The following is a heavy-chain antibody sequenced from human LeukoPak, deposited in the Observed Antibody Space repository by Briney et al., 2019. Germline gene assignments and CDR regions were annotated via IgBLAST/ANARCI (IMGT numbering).Heavy chain of an antibody. J-gene: IGHJ4*02. Sequence: ASVKVSCKASGYTFTSYAMHWVRQAPGQRLEWMGWINAGNGNTKYSQKFQGRVTITRDTSASTAYMELSSLRSEDTAVYYCARGYNWNYNLDYWGQGTLVTVSS. D-gene: IGHD1-7*01. CDR3: ARGYNWNYNLDY. CDR1: GYTFTSYA. CDR2: INAGNGNT. V-gene: IGHV1-3*01.